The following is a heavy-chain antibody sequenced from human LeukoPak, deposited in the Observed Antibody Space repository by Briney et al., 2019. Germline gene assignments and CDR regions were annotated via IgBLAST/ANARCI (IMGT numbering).Heavy chain of an antibody. Sequence: GGSLRLSCAASGFTVSSNYMSWVRQAPGKGLEWVSVIYSGGSTYYADSVKGRFTISRDNSKNTLYLQMNSLRAEDTAVYYCASQNGLWFGELQPVGNWFDPWGQGTLVTVSS. J-gene: IGHJ5*02. CDR2: IYSGGST. V-gene: IGHV3-53*01. CDR1: GFTVSSNY. D-gene: IGHD3-10*01. CDR3: ASQNGLWFGELQPVGNWFDP.